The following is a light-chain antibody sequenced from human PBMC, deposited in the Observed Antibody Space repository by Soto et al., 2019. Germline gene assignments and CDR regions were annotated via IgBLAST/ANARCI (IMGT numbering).Light chain of an antibody. V-gene: IGKV1-27*01. J-gene: IGKJ4*01. CDR1: QDISNF. Sequence: DIQMTQSPSSLSVFVGDTVTITCRASQDISNFLAWYQQKPGKVPKLLIYAASTLQSGVPSRFSGSGSGTDFTLTISSLQPEDVATYYFQKCKIAPFTFGGGTKVDMK. CDR3: QKCKIAPFT. CDR2: AAS.